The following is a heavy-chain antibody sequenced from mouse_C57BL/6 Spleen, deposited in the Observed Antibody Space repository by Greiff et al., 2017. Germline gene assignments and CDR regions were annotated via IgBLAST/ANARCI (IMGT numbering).Heavy chain of an antibody. CDR2: INPNNGGT. CDR1: GYTFTDYN. D-gene: IGHD2-4*01. CDR3: ARLEYDYDEEAWFAY. V-gene: IGHV1-22*01. Sequence: VQLQQSGPELVKPGASVKMSCKASGYTFTDYNMHWVKQSHGKSLEWIGYINPNNGGTSYNQKFKGKATLTVTKSSSTAYMELRSLTSEDSAVYYCARLEYDYDEEAWFAYWGQGTLVTVSA. J-gene: IGHJ3*01.